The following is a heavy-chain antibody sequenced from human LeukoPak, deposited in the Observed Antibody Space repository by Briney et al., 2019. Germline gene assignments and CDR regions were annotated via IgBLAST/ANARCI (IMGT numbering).Heavy chain of an antibody. CDR2: IIPIFGTA. CDR3: ARVEDDILTGYYPYYYYGMDV. V-gene: IGHV1-69*01. CDR1: GGTFSSYA. D-gene: IGHD3-9*01. Sequence: GASVRVSCKASGGTFSSYAISWVRQAPGQGLEWMGGIIPIFGTANYAQKFQGRVTITADESTSTAYMELSSLRSEDTAVYYCARVEDDILTGYYPYYYYGMDVWGQGTTATVSS. J-gene: IGHJ6*02.